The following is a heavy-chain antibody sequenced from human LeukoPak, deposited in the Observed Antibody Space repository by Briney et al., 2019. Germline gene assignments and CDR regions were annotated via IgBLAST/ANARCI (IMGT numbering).Heavy chain of an antibody. CDR2: IYNSGST. CDR3: ARDGNYYDSSAVWGR. D-gene: IGHD3-22*01. J-gene: IGHJ4*02. V-gene: IGHV4-4*08. CDR1: GGSISSYY. Sequence: SETLSLTCTVSGGSISSYYWSWIRQPPGKGLEWIGYIYNSGSTNYNPSLKSRVTISVDTSKNQFSLKLSSVTAADTAVYYCARDGNYYDSSAVWGRWGQGTLVTVSS.